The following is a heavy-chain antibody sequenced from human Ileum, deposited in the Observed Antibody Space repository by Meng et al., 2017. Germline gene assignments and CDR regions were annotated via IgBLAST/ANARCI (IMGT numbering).Heavy chain of an antibody. CDR2: MYSSGNA. CDR1: GGSVSDGDYY. Sequence: QVQLQEPGPGLVKPSQPLSLPCTVAGGSVSDGDYYWSWVRQHPGKGLECIGHMYSSGNAYYNPSLKSRVSMSVDTSKNQFSVRLSSVTAADTAIYYCARVYYDSSGLNWFDSWGQGTLVTVSS. V-gene: IGHV4-31*03. J-gene: IGHJ5*01. CDR3: ARVYYDSSGLNWFDS. D-gene: IGHD3-22*01.